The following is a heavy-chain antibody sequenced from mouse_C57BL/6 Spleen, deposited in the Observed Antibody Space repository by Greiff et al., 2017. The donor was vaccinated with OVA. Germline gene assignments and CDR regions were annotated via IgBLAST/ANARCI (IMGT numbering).Heavy chain of an antibody. CDR1: GYAFSSSW. Sequence: QVQLKQSGPELVKPGASVKLSCKASGYAFSSSWMNWVKQRPGKGLEWIGRIYPGDGDTNYNGKFKGKATLTADKSSSTAYMQLSSLTSEDSAVYFCAREGWLLRSYWGQGTLVTVSA. CDR3: AREGWLLRSY. J-gene: IGHJ3*01. D-gene: IGHD2-3*01. V-gene: IGHV1-82*01. CDR2: IYPGDGDT.